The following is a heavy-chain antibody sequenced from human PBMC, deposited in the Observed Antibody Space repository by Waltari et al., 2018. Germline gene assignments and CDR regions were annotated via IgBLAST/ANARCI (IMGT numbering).Heavy chain of an antibody. CDR1: GFIFTKFG. CDR3: VKDSSSNGFDP. CDR2: IWFDGTRE. Sequence: QVHLEESGGGVVQPGGSLRLSCAASGFIFTKFGFHWVRQAPGKGLEWVALIWFDGTRENYAESVKGRFTISRDNSKNTLYLQMNSLRAEDTAVYYCVKDSSSNGFDPWGQGTLVTVSS. V-gene: IGHV3-30*02. D-gene: IGHD6-6*01. J-gene: IGHJ5*02.